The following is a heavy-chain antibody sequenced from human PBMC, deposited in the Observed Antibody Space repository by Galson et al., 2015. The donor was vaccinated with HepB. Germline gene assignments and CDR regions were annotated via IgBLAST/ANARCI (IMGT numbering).Heavy chain of an antibody. J-gene: IGHJ6*02. D-gene: IGHD5-18*01. CDR2: ISAYNGNT. CDR1: GYTLTSYG. Sequence: SVKVSCKASGYTLTSYGISWVRQAPGQGLEWIGWISAYNGNTNYAQKLQGRVTMTTDTSTSTAYMELRSLRSDDTAVYYCARGGYSYGSSYYYYGMDVWGQGTTVTVSS. V-gene: IGHV1-18*01. CDR3: ARGGYSYGSSYYYYGMDV.